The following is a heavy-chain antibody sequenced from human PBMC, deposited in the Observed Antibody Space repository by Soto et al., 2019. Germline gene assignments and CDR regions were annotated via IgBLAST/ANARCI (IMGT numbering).Heavy chain of an antibody. CDR2: INAGNGNT. CDR3: ARGGYCSGGSFYYFDY. V-gene: IGHV1-3*01. D-gene: IGHD2-15*01. CDR1: GYTFTSYA. Sequence: GASVKVSCKASGYTFTSYAMHWVRQAPGQRLEWMGWINAGNGNTKYSQKFQGRVTITRDTSASTAYMELSSLRSEDTAVYYCARGGYCSGGSFYYFDYWGQGTLVTVSS. J-gene: IGHJ4*02.